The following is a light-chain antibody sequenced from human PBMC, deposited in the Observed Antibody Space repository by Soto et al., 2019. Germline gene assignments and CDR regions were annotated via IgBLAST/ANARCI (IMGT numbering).Light chain of an antibody. CDR1: QGISSY. CDR3: QQLNTYPIT. V-gene: IGKV1-9*01. J-gene: IGKJ5*01. Sequence: IQLTQSPSSLSASVGDRVTITCRASQGISSYLAWCQQKPGKAPKLLIYGASTLEGGVPFRFSGSGSGTDFTLIISSVQPEDFATYYCQQLNTYPITFGQGTRLEIK. CDR2: GAS.